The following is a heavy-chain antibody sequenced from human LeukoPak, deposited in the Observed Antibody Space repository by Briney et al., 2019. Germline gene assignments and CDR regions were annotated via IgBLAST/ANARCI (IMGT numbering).Heavy chain of an antibody. Sequence: SQTLALIWNGSGSSINSVSYYRSWIRQPAGKGLEWNGRISTNGGIKYNHSLKGRVTISVDTSKNQFSLKLSSVTAADTAVYYCAREGKITMVRGVIRYYYMDVWGKGTTVTISS. J-gene: IGHJ6*03. CDR3: AREGKITMVRGVIRYYYMDV. V-gene: IGHV4-61*02. CDR1: GSSINSVSYY. CDR2: ISTNGGI. D-gene: IGHD3-10*01.